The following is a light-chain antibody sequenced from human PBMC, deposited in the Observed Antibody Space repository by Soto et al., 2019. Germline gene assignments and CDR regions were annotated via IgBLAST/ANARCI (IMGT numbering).Light chain of an antibody. CDR1: SSDVGSYNL. V-gene: IGLV2-23*02. J-gene: IGLJ1*01. CDR3: CSYAGRSTLV. Sequence: QSVLTQPASVSASPGQSITISCTGTSSDVGSYNLVSWFQHHPGKAPKLLIYEVTKRPSGVSDRFSGSKSGNTASLTISGLQAEDEADYYCCSYAGRSTLVFGSGTKLTVL. CDR2: EVT.